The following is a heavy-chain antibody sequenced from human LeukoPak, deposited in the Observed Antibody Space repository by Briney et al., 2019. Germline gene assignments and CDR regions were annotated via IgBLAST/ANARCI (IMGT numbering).Heavy chain of an antibody. D-gene: IGHD5-12*01. CDR3: AILKEFYSGYQNDY. CDR1: GYTFTGYY. CDR2: INPNTGGT. V-gene: IGHV1-2*02. Sequence: HWASVKVSCKASGYTFTGYYTHWVRQAPGQGLEWMGWINPNTGGTNYAQKFQDRVTMTRATSISTAYMELNKLRSDDTAVYYCAILKEFYSGYQNDYWGPGTQVTVSS. J-gene: IGHJ4*02.